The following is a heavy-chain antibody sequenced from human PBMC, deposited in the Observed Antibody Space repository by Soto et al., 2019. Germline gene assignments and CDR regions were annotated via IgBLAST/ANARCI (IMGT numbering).Heavy chain of an antibody. CDR1: GYTFTSCG. V-gene: IGHV1-18*01. CDR2: ISAYNGNT. CDR3: ARDTPINYYDSSGYLFDY. D-gene: IGHD3-22*01. Sequence: ASVKVSCKASGYTFTSCGISWVRQAPGQGLEWMGWISAYNGNTNYAQKLQGRVTMTTDTSTSTAYMELRSLRADDTAVYYCARDTPINYYDSSGYLFDYWGQGTLVTVSS. J-gene: IGHJ4*02.